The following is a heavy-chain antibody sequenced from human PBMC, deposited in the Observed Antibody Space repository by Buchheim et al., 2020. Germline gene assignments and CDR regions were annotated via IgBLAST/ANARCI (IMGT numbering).Heavy chain of an antibody. Sequence: QITLKESGPTLVKPTQTLTLTCTFSGFSLSTSGVGVGWIRQPPGKALEWLALIYWDDDKRYSPSLKSRLTITKDTSKNKVVLTMTNMDPVDTATYYCAHRLDDFWSGYYQDNWFDPWGQGTL. CDR1: GFSLSTSGVG. D-gene: IGHD3-3*01. J-gene: IGHJ5*02. CDR3: AHRLDDFWSGYYQDNWFDP. CDR2: IYWDDDK. V-gene: IGHV2-5*02.